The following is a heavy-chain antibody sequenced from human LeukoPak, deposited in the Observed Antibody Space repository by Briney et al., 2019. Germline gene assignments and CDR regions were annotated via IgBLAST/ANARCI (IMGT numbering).Heavy chain of an antibody. V-gene: IGHV3-30-3*01. D-gene: IGHD3-10*01. J-gene: IGHJ3*02. CDR1: GFTFSSYA. CDR2: ISYDGSNK. CDR3: ARVYGSAGIDAFDI. Sequence: GGSLRLSCAASGFTFSSYAMHWVRQAPGKGLEWVAVISYDGSNKYYADSVKGRFTISRDNSKNTLYLQMNSLRAEDTAVYYCARVYGSAGIDAFDIWGQGTMVTVSS.